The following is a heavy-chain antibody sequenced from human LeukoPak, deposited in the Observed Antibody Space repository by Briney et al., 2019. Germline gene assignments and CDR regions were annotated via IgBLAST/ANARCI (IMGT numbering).Heavy chain of an antibody. CDR1: GGTFTSYA. Sequence: SVKVSCNASGGTFTSYAISWVRQAPGQGLEWKGGIIPISGTASYAQEFQGRVTITADGSTSTAYMELSSLRSEDTAVYYCARVQRDGYNPYYFDYWGQGTLVTVSS. J-gene: IGHJ4*02. CDR2: IIPISGTA. V-gene: IGHV1-69*13. D-gene: IGHD5-24*01. CDR3: ARVQRDGYNPYYFDY.